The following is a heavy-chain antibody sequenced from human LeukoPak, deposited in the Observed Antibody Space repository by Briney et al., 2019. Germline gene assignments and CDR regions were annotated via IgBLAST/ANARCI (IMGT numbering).Heavy chain of an antibody. D-gene: IGHD1-20*01. V-gene: IGHV3-11*01. CDR2: ISSSGNII. Sequence: GGSLRLSCAASGFTFSDYYMSWIRQAPGKGLEWVSYISSSGNIIYYADSVKGRFTISRDNAKNSLYLQMNSLRAEDTAVYYCARRRYNWSAIDYWGQGTLVTVSS. J-gene: IGHJ4*02. CDR3: ARRRYNWSAIDY. CDR1: GFTFSDYY.